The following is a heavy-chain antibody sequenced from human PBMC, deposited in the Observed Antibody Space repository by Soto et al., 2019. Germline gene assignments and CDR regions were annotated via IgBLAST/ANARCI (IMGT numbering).Heavy chain of an antibody. CDR2: IHYSGGT. CDR1: GGSISNDGHY. Sequence: QVQLQESGPRLVKPSQSLSLTCTVSGGSISNDGHYWSWIRQQPGKGLEYIGYIHYSGGTYHNPSLKGRVSISVDTSKYQFSLKLSSVTAADTAMFYCACRSRGHWRGPFDMWGRGTMVTVSS. D-gene: IGHD3-3*01. CDR3: ACRSRGHWRGPFDM. V-gene: IGHV4-31*03. J-gene: IGHJ3*02.